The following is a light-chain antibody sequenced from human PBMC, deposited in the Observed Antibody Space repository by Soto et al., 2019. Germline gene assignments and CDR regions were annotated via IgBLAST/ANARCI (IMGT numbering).Light chain of an antibody. Sequence: QSALTQPASVSGSPGQSITISCTGTSSDIGAYNYVSWYQHHPGKAPKLMIYEVTYRPSGVSDRFSGSKSGNTASLTISGLQAEDEADYYCSSYTTSSTRVFGTGTQLTVL. CDR3: SSYTTSSTRV. CDR2: EVT. CDR1: SSDIGAYNY. V-gene: IGLV2-14*01. J-gene: IGLJ1*01.